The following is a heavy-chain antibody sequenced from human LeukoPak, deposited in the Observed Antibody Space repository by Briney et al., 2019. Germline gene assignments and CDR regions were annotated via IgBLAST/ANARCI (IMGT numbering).Heavy chain of an antibody. CDR3: ARAGDSDTYYCPFQH. CDR1: GGSISSSSYF. D-gene: IGHD3-10*01. CDR2: IYYSGST. Sequence: SETLSLTCTVPGGSISSSSYFWGWIRQPPGKGLEWIGSIYYSGSTYYNPSLKSRVTISVDTSKNQFSLKLSSVTAADTAVYYCARAGDSDTYYCPFQHWGQGTLVTVSS. J-gene: IGHJ1*01. V-gene: IGHV4-39*07.